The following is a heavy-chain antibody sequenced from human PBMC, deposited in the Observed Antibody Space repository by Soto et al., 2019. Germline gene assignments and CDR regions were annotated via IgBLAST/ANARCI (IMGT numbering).Heavy chain of an antibody. J-gene: IGHJ3*02. CDR1: GYTFTSYG. D-gene: IGHD3-10*01. Sequence: GASVKVSCTASGYTFTSYGISWVRQDHEQGLEWMGWISAYNGNTNYAQKLQGRVTMTTDTSTSTAYMELRSLRSDDTAVYYCARGVLWFGELNPPDAFDIWGQGTMVTVSS. CDR2: ISAYNGNT. CDR3: ARGVLWFGELNPPDAFDI. V-gene: IGHV1-18*01.